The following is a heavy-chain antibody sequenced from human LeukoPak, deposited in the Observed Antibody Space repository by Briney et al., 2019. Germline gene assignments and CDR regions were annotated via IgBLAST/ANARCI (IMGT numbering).Heavy chain of an antibody. CDR1: GFTFSSYS. CDR3: ARDRGFYYYGIDV. V-gene: IGHV3-48*01. Sequence: PGGSLRLSCAASGFTFSSYSMNWVRQAPGKGLEWISYISSSSSIIYYADSVKGRFTTSRDNAKSSLYLQMNSLRAEDTAVYYCARDRGFYYYGIDVWGQGTTVTVS. J-gene: IGHJ6*02. CDR2: ISSSSSII. D-gene: IGHD5-24*01.